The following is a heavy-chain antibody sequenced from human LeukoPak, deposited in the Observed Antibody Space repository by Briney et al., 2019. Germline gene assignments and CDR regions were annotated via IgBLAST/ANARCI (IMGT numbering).Heavy chain of an antibody. V-gene: IGHV4-34*01. CDR3: ARCYCSSTSCFSNWFDP. CDR2: IYYSGST. Sequence: PSETLSLTCAVYGGSFSGYYWSWIRQPPGKGLEWIGSIYYSGSTYYNPSLKSRVTISVDTSKNQFSLKLSSVTAADTAVYYCARCYCSSTSCFSNWFDPWGQGTLVTVSS. D-gene: IGHD2-2*01. CDR1: GGSFSGYY. J-gene: IGHJ5*02.